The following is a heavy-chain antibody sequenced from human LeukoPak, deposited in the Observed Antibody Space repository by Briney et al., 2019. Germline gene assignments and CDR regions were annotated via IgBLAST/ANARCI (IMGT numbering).Heavy chain of an antibody. CDR1: GGSFSGYY. CDR3: AIPTVTYYYMDV. J-gene: IGHJ6*03. V-gene: IGHV4-34*01. Sequence: SETLSLTCAVYGGSFSGYYWSWIRQPPGKGLEWIGEINHSGSTNYNPSLKSRVTISVDASKNQFSLKLSSVTAADTAVYYCAIPTVTYYYMDVWGKGTTVTVSS. CDR2: INHSGST. D-gene: IGHD4-17*01.